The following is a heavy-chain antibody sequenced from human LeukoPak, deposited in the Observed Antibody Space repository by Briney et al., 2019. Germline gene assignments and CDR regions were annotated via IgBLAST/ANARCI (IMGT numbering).Heavy chain of an antibody. CDR1: GYSFTDYY. CDR3: VRERRATADY. D-gene: IGHD1-26*01. J-gene: IGHJ4*02. CDR2: INSGSGDT. Sequence: GASVKVSCQASGYSFTDYYMHWVRQAPGQGLEWIGWINSGSGDTNYAQKFQGRVTVTRDTSSSTTYMEVSNLRSDGTAVYHCVRERRATADYWGQGTLVTVSS. V-gene: IGHV1-2*02.